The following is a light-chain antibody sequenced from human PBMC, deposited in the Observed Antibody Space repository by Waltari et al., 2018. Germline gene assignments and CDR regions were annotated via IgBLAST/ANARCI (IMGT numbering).Light chain of an antibody. CDR2: DAS. Sequence: EIVLTQSPATLSLSPGEPATLSCRASQNVGTYLAWYQQKPGQAPRLLIYDASNRATGIPARFRGSGSGTDFTLTISSLEAEDFAVYYCQQRSNWTPHTFGQGARLEIK. CDR1: QNVGTY. CDR3: QQRSNWTPHT. J-gene: IGKJ2*01. V-gene: IGKV3-11*01.